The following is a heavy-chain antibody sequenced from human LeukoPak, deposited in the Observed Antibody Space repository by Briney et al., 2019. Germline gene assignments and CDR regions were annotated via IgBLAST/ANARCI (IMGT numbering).Heavy chain of an antibody. CDR3: AKDRSLTPYNWFDP. J-gene: IGHJ5*02. Sequence: GGSLRLSCAASGFTFSGYWMHWVRQAPGKGLEWVANIKQDGSVKYYVDSVKGRFTISRDNSKNTLYLQMNSLRAEDTAVYYCAKDRSLTPYNWFDPWGQGTLVTVSS. CDR2: IKQDGSVK. V-gene: IGHV3-7*03. CDR1: GFTFSGYW.